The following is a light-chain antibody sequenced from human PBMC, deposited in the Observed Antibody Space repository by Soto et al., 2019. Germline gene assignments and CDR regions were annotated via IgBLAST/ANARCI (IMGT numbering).Light chain of an antibody. CDR1: QSISNY. V-gene: IGKV1-39*01. J-gene: IGKJ5*01. CDR2: MAS. CDR3: EQAYSVPIT. Sequence: YRFTMTCRASQSISNYLNWYQQKSGKAPNLLIYMASSLQSGVTSRFSGSGSGTDFTLTISSLQHDDFASSSCEQAYSVPITFGQGTPLE.